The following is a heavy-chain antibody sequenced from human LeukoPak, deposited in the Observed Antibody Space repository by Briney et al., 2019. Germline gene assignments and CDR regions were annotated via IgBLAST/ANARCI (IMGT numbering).Heavy chain of an antibody. D-gene: IGHD2/OR15-2a*01. V-gene: IGHV3-48*02. CDR1: GFTFRNYS. J-gene: IGHJ4*02. CDR3: ARGPSNRHFAY. Sequence: GVTVRLTCAASGFTFRNYSMDWVRQAQGKGLEGGSHPSSGSNSINYADYVKGRFTISRDNATNYLHLQMNSLRDENTAVYYCARGPSNRHFAYWGQGTLVTVSS. CDR2: PSSGSNSI.